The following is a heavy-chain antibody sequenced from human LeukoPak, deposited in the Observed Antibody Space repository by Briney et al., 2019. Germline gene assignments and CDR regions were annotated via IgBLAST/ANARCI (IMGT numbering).Heavy chain of an antibody. V-gene: IGHV4-39*02. J-gene: IGHJ4*02. Sequence: SETLSLTCTVSGGSIDSSSYYWGWIRQPPGKGLEWIGNIFHGGSTYYNPSLKSRVTVSVDTSKNQFSLRLSSVTAADTALYYCARVDHSLWAIGYWGRGTLVTVSS. CDR1: GGSIDSSSYY. CDR2: IFHGGST. CDR3: ARVDHSLWAIGY. D-gene: IGHD4-11*01.